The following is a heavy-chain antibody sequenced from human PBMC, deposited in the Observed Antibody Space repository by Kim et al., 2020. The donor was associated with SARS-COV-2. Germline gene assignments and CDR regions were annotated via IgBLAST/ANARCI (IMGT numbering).Heavy chain of an antibody. Sequence: GGSLRLSCAASGFTFSDYYMSWIRQAPGKGLEWVSYISSSSSYTNYADSVKGRFTISRDNAKNSLYLQMNSLRAEDTAVYYCARAYGFGESLEGYWGQGTLVTVSS. CDR3: ARAYGFGESLEGY. CDR1: GFTFSDYY. J-gene: IGHJ4*02. V-gene: IGHV3-11*06. D-gene: IGHD3-10*01. CDR2: ISSSSSYT.